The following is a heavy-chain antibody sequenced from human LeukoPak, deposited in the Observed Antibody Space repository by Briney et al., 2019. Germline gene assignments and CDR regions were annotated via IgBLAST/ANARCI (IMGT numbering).Heavy chain of an antibody. CDR1: GFTFSSYS. CDR2: ISSSSSTI. J-gene: IGHJ4*02. Sequence: GGSLRLSCAASGFTFSSYSMNWVRQAPGKGLEWVSYISSSSSTIYYADSVKGRFTISRDNAKNSLYLQMNSLRAEDTAVYYCARVPYPAYYGSGRGYWGQGTLVTVSS. V-gene: IGHV3-48*01. CDR3: ARVPYPAYYGSGRGY. D-gene: IGHD3-10*01.